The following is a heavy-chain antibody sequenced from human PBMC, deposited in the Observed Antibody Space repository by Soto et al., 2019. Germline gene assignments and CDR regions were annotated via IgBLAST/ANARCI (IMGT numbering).Heavy chain of an antibody. Sequence: ASVKHSCNASGGTFSSYASSWVRQAPGQGLEWMGGIIPIFGTANYAQKFQGRVTITADESTSTAYIELSSLRTEDTPEYYGARDPVSRTVAGNTGSAPWGKGTSVPVS. D-gene: IGHD6-19*01. CDR3: ARDPVSRTVAGNTGSAP. CDR1: GGTFSSYA. J-gene: IGHJ5*02. V-gene: IGHV1-69*13. CDR2: IIPIFGTA.